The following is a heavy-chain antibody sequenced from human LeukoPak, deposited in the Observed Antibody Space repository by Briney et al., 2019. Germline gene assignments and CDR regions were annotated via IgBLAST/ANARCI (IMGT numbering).Heavy chain of an antibody. Sequence: SETLSLTCAVYGGSFSGYYWSWIRQPPGKGLEWIGEINHSGSTNYNPSLKSRVTISVDTSKNQFSLKLSSVTAADTAVYYCAREKDTAMAIDYWGQGTLVTVSS. CDR2: INHSGST. CDR3: AREKDTAMAIDY. J-gene: IGHJ4*02. V-gene: IGHV4-34*01. D-gene: IGHD5-18*01. CDR1: GGSFSGYY.